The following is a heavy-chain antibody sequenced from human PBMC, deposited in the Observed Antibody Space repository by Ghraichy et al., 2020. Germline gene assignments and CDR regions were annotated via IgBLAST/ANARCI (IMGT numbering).Heavy chain of an antibody. CDR2: TRNKAGSYTT. D-gene: IGHD3-22*01. J-gene: IGHJ4*02. Sequence: GGSLRLSCGASGFTLSDYYMDWVRQVPGQGLEWVGRTRNKAGSYTTEYAASVKGRFSISRDVSQNSLSLQTNSLKTEDTAIYYCGGGLGASTGHLPYWGQGTLVTVSS. V-gene: IGHV3-72*01. CDR3: GGGLGASTGHLPY. CDR1: GFTLSDYY.